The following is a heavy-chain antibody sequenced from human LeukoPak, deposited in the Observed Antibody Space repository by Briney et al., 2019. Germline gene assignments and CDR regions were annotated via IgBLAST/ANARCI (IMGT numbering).Heavy chain of an antibody. CDR3: ARDFTVRGVIIGAFDI. V-gene: IGHV3-33*01. CDR2: IWYDGSNK. D-gene: IGHD3-10*01. CDR1: GFTFSSYG. Sequence: GGTLTLSCAVSGFTFSSYGMQWFRQPPGKGREWVAVIWYDGSNKYYADSVKGRFTISRDNSKSTLYLQMNSLRAEDTAVYYCARDFTVRGVIIGAFDIWGQGTMVTVSS. J-gene: IGHJ3*02.